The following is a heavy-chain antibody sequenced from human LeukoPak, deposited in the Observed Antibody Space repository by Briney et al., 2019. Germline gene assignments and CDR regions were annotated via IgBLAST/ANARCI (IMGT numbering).Heavy chain of an antibody. CDR3: ARDRRLEQVHAFDV. CDR1: GDSISSYY. D-gene: IGHD1/OR15-1a*01. Sequence: SETLSLTCTVSGDSISSYYWSWIRQPPGKGLEWVGYIYYSGSTNYNPPLKSRVTISVDTSKNQFSLKLSSVTAADTAVYYCARDRRLEQVHAFDVWGQGTMVTVSS. J-gene: IGHJ3*01. CDR2: IYYSGST. V-gene: IGHV4-59*01.